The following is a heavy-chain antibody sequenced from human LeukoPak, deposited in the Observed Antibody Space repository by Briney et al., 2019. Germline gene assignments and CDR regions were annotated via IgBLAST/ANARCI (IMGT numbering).Heavy chain of an antibody. D-gene: IGHD3-10*01. V-gene: IGHV3-21*04. J-gene: IGHJ6*02. Sequence: GGSLRLSCAASGFTFSSYSMNWVRQAPGKGLEWVSSISSSSSYIYYADSVKGRFTISRDNAKNSLYLQMNSLRAEDTALYYCAKGVMVRGVSYFYFYAMDVWGQGTTVTVSS. CDR3: AKGVMVRGVSYFYFYAMDV. CDR1: GFTFSSYS. CDR2: ISSSSSYI.